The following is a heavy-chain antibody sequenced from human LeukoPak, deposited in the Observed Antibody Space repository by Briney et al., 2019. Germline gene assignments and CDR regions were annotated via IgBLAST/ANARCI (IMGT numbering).Heavy chain of an antibody. CDR2: IKQDGSEA. CDR3: TRDALFGSGRTHLDF. V-gene: IGHV3-7*04. Sequence: GGSLRLSCAASEFTFNRYWMSWVRQAPGKGLQWVANIKQDGSEAHYVDSVKGRFTISRDNAKNSLSLQMNSLNVDDTGVYFCTRDALFGSGRTHLDFWSQGTLVSVSS. CDR1: EFTFNRYW. D-gene: IGHD3-10*01. J-gene: IGHJ4*02.